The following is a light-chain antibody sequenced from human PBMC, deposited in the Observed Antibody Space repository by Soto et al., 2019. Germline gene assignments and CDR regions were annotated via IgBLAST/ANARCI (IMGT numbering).Light chain of an antibody. J-gene: IGKJ1*01. CDR3: QQYNDNWT. CDR1: QSISSW. CDR2: KAS. V-gene: IGKV1-5*03. Sequence: DIQMTQSPSTLSASVGDRVTITCRASQSISSWLAWYQQKPGQAPKLLIYKASTLQSGVPSRFSGSGSGTEFTLDISSLQPDESATDYCQQYNDNWTFGQGTKVE.